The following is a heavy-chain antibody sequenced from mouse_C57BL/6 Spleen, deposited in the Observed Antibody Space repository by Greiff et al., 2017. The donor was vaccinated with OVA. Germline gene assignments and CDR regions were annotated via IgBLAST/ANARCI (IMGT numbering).Heavy chain of an antibody. CDR3: ARDGSRDAMDY. D-gene: IGHD1-1*01. Sequence: QVHVKQPGAELVKPGASVKLSCKASGYTFTSYWMQWVKQRPGQGLEWIGEIDPSDSYTNYNQKFKGKATLTVDTSSSTAYMQLSSLTSEDSAVYYCARDGSRDAMDYWGQGTSVTVSS. J-gene: IGHJ4*01. CDR2: IDPSDSYT. CDR1: GYTFTSYW. V-gene: IGHV1-50*01.